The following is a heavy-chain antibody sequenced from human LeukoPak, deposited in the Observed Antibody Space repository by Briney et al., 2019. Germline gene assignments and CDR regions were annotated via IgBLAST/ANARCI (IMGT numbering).Heavy chain of an antibody. CDR2: TYYRSKWYN. Sequence: SQTLSLTCAISGDSVSSNSAAWTWIRQSPSRGLEWLGRTYYRSKWYNDYAVSVKSRITINPDTSKNQFSLQLNSVTPEDTAVYYCAREGDIAVAGTDPNNDAFDIWGQGTMVTVSS. D-gene: IGHD6-19*01. CDR1: GDSVSSNSAA. V-gene: IGHV6-1*01. CDR3: AREGDIAVAGTDPNNDAFDI. J-gene: IGHJ3*02.